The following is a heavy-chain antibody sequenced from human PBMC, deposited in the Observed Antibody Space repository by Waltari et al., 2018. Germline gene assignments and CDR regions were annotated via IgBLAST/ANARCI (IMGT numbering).Heavy chain of an antibody. V-gene: IGHV1-69*02. J-gene: IGHJ4*02. D-gene: IGHD3-3*01. CDR2: IIPSSGIA. Sequence: QVQLVQSGAEVKKPGSSVKVSCKASGGTFSSYTISWVRQAPGQGLEWMGRIIPSSGIANYAQKFQGRVTITADKSTSTAYRERSSLRSEETAVYYCATTRITIFGVVISPLGYWGQGTLVTVSS. CDR3: ATTRITIFGVVISPLGY. CDR1: GGTFSSYT.